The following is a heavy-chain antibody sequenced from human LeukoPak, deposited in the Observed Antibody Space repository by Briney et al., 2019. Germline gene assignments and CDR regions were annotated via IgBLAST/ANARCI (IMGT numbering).Heavy chain of an antibody. V-gene: IGHV4-30-4*01. D-gene: IGHD3-10*01. CDR3: ARALVRGAARPFDY. CDR1: GGSISSYY. Sequence: KSSETLSLTCTVSGGSISSYYWSWIRQSPERGLEWVGYIDHSGVTYFNPSLDSRVLLSMDTSRNQFSLKLNSVTVADTAVYYCARALVRGAARPFDYWGQGTLVTVSS. J-gene: IGHJ4*02. CDR2: IDHSGVT.